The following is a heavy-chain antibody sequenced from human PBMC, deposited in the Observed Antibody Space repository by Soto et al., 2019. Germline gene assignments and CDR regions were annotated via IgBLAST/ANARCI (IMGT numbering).Heavy chain of an antibody. J-gene: IGHJ2*01. CDR3: ARDPLWGTAMVLWYFDL. Sequence: QVQLVESGGGVVQPGRSLRLSCAASGFTFSSYAMHWVRQAPGKGLEWVAVISYDGSNKYYADSVKGRFTISRDNSKNTLYLQMYSLRAEDTAVYYCARDPLWGTAMVLWYFDLWGRGNLVTVSS. V-gene: IGHV3-30-3*01. CDR2: ISYDGSNK. CDR1: GFTFSSYA. D-gene: IGHD5-18*01.